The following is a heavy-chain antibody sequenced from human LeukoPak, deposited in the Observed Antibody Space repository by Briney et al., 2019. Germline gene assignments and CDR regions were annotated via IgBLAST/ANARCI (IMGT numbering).Heavy chain of an antibody. CDR1: GYTFTGYY. CDR2: INPNSGGT. J-gene: IGHJ5*02. Sequence: ASVKVSCKACGYTFTGYYMHWVRQAPGQWLEWMGWINPNSGGTNYAQKFQGRVTMTRDTSISTAYMELSRLRSDDTAVYYCARDYDFWSGGTNWFYPWGQGTLVTVSS. CDR3: ARDYDFWSGGTNWFYP. V-gene: IGHV1-2*02. D-gene: IGHD3-3*01.